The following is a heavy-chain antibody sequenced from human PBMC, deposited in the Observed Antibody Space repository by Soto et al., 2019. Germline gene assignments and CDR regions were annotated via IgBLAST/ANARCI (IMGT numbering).Heavy chain of an antibody. Sequence: EVHLLESGGGLVQPGGSLRLSCAASGFTFSSYAMSWVRQAPGKGLEWVSAIRGSGSSTYYADSVKGRFTISRDNSKNTRYLQMNSLRAEDTAVYYCAKDLWELPLDYWGQGTPVTVSS. CDR3: AKDLWELPLDY. CDR2: IRGSGSST. D-gene: IGHD1-26*01. CDR1: GFTFSSYA. V-gene: IGHV3-23*01. J-gene: IGHJ4*02.